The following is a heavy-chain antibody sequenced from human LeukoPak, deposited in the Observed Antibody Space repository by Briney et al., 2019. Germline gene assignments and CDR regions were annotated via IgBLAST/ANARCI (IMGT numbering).Heavy chain of an antibody. CDR2: ISSNGDST. J-gene: IGHJ4*02. CDR3: ARGKQLTPDY. CDR1: GFTFRAYA. Sequence: GGSLRLSCAASGFTFRAYAMHWVRQAPGKGLQYVSGISSNGDSTYYADSVRGRFTISRDNSKYTLYLQMGSLRDEDMAVYYCARGKQLTPDYWGQGALVTVSS. V-gene: IGHV3-64*02. D-gene: IGHD6-13*01.